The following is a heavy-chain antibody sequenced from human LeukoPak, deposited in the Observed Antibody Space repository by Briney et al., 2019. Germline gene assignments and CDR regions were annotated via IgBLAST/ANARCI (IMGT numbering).Heavy chain of an antibody. CDR3: ARDSGSGYPFDY. CDR2: IIPIFGTA. Sequence: SVKVSCKASGGTFSSYAISWVRQAPGQGLEWMGRIIPIFGTANYAQKFQGRVTITTDESTSTAYMELSSLRSEDTAVYYCARDSGSGYPFDYWGQGTLVTVSS. CDR1: GGTFSSYA. J-gene: IGHJ4*02. V-gene: IGHV1-69*05. D-gene: IGHD3-22*01.